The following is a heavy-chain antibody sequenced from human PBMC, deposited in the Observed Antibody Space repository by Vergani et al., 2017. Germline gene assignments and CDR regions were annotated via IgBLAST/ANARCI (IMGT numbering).Heavy chain of an antibody. CDR2: IIPIFGTA. D-gene: IGHD2-2*01. J-gene: IGHJ4*02. CDR1: GGTFSSYA. V-gene: IGHV1-69*12. CDR3: ASVDFDCSSTSCYWGY. Sequence: QVQLVQSGAEVKKPGSSVKVSCKASGGTFSSYAISWVRQAPGQGLEWMGGIIPIFGTANYAQKFQGRVTITADESTSTAYMELGRLRSDDTAVYYCASVDFDCSSTSCYWGYWGQGTLVTVSS.